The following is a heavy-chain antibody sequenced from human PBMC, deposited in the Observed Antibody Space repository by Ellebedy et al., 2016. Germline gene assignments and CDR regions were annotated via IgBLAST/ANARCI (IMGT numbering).Heavy chain of an antibody. D-gene: IGHD2-8*01. V-gene: IGHV3-21*06. J-gene: IGHJ4*02. Sequence: GGSLRLXXAASGFTFSIAGMTWVRQAPGKGLEWVATIVNSGRETYYPESLKGRFTISRDNAMNSVYLQMDSLTVEDTADYYCTRDGSEWSRDYWGQGTLATVSS. CDR3: TRDGSEWSRDY. CDR2: IVNSGRET. CDR1: GFTFSIAG.